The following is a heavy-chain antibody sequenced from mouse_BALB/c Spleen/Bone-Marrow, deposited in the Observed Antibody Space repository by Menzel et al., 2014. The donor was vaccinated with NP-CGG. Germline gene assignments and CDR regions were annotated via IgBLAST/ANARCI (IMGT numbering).Heavy chain of an antibody. Sequence: QVQLQQPGAELVRPGASVKLSCKASGYTFTTHWVNWIKQRPGQGLEWIGRIDPSDNETHYNQKFKDKAMLTVDKSSNTAYMQLSSLTSEDSAVYYCARGGSSPAWFAYWGQGTLVTVSA. J-gene: IGHJ3*01. CDR2: IDPSDNET. V-gene: IGHV1-61*01. D-gene: IGHD1-1*01. CDR1: GYTFTTHW. CDR3: ARGGSSPAWFAY.